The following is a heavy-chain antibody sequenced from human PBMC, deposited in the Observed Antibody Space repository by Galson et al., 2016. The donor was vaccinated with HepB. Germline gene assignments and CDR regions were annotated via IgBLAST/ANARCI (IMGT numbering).Heavy chain of an antibody. V-gene: IGHV3-23*01. D-gene: IGHD1-26*01. CDR1: GFTFSSYV. CDR2: ISGSGGGA. J-gene: IGHJ5*02. CDR3: AKDGVGTIADWFDA. Sequence: SLRLSCAASGFTFSSYVMSWVRQAPGKGLEWVSGISGSGGGAVYSDSVKGRFTISRDNSRNTLFLQMNSLRVDDTALYYCAKDGVGTIADWFDARGQGTLVTVSA.